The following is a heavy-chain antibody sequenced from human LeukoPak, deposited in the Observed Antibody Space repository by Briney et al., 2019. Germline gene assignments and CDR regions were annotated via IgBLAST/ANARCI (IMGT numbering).Heavy chain of an antibody. D-gene: IGHD4-11*01. J-gene: IGHJ6*02. CDR1: GFTFSSYW. CDR3: ARGLQPPVLYGMDV. Sequence: GGSLRLSCAASGFTFSSYWMSWVRQAPGKGLEWVANIKQDGSEKYYVDSVKGRFTISRDNAKNSLYLQMNSLRAEDTAVYYCARGLQPPVLYGMDVWGQGTTVTVSS. V-gene: IGHV3-7*02. CDR2: IKQDGSEK.